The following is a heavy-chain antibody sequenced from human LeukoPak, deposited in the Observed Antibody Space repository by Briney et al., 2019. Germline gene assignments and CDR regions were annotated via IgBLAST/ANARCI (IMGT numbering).Heavy chain of an antibody. CDR2: ISSSGSTI. J-gene: IGHJ4*02. V-gene: IGHV3-48*03. CDR1: GFTFSSYE. D-gene: IGHD2-15*01. CDR3: ARDRAVVASGYFDY. Sequence: GGSLRLSCAASGFTFSSYEMNWVRQAPGKGLEWVSYISSSGSTIYYADSVKGRFTISRDNAKNSLYLQMNSLRAEDTAVYYCARDRAVVASGYFDYWGQGTLVTVS.